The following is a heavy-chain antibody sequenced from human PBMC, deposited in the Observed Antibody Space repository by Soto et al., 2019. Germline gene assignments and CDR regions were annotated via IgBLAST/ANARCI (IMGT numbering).Heavy chain of an antibody. Sequence: SETLSLTCAAYGGSFSGYYWSWIRQPPGKGLEWIGEINHSGSTNYNPSLKSRVTISVDTSKNQFSLKLSSVTAADTAVYYCARARGGLRFGDSGYYYGMDVWGQGTTGTVSS. CDR1: GGSFSGYY. CDR2: INHSGST. J-gene: IGHJ6*02. D-gene: IGHD3-10*01. CDR3: ARARGGLRFGDSGYYYGMDV. V-gene: IGHV4-34*01.